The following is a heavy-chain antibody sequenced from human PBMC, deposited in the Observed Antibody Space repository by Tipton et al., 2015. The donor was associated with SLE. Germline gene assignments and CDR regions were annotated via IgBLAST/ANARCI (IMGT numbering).Heavy chain of an antibody. V-gene: IGHV4-59*12. CDR2: TYYSGST. D-gene: IGHD3-22*01. CDR1: GDSISSYY. Sequence: LRLSCSVSGDSISSYYWTWIRQPPGKGLEWIGYTYYSGSTNYNPSLKSRVTISVDTSKNQFSLKLSSVTAADTAVYYCARVVWTYYYESSGYYYDDWGQGTLVTVSS. J-gene: IGHJ4*02. CDR3: ARVVWTYYYESSGYYYDD.